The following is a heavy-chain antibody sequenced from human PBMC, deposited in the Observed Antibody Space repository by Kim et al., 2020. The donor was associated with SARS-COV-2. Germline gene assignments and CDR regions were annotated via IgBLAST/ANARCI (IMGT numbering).Heavy chain of an antibody. CDR3: AGDNYNNYWYKY. Sequence: GGSLRLSCAASEFSVSTKTMTWVRQAPGKGLEWVSIIYRNGTTYYADSVKGRFTTSRDTSKNTLYLQMDNLRADDTVVYYCAGDNYNNYWYKYWGQGTLVTVSA. V-gene: IGHV3-53*01. CDR1: EFSVSTKT. J-gene: IGHJ4*02. CDR2: IYRNGTT. D-gene: IGHD1-20*01.